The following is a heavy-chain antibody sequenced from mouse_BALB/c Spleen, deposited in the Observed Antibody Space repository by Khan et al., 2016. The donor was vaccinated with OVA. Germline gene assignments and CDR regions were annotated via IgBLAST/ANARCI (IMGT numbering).Heavy chain of an antibody. J-gene: IGHJ3*01. D-gene: IGHD2-10*02. CDR3: ARGGYGSLVY. Sequence: VQLQQPGAELVKPGASVKLSCKASGYTFTSYWMHWVKQRPGQGLDWIGYINPSDGRTYYNEKFKSKATLTVDKSSRPDTMQLSSLTSVGSAIYYRARGGYGSLVYWGQGTLVTVSA. CDR2: INPSDGRT. CDR1: GYTFTSYW. V-gene: IGHV1S81*02.